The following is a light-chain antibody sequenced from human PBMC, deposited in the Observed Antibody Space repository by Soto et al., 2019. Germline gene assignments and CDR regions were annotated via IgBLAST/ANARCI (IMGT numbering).Light chain of an antibody. J-gene: IGLJ1*01. CDR1: SRDIGGYDF. CDR2: NVN. CDR3: RSHSDTNTCV. V-gene: IGLV2-8*01. Sequence: QSVLTQPPSASGSPGQAVTISCTGTSRDIGGYDFVSWYQVRPGEAPQLIIYNVNGRPSGVPRRFSGSKSGNTDSLTVSGLQAVDEADYYCRSHSDTNTCVFGPGTRSP.